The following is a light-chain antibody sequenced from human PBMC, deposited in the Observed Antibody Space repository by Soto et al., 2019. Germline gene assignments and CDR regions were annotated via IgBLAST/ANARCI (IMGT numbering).Light chain of an antibody. Sequence: QSVLTQPASVSGSPGQSITISCTRPSSDVWSFNFVSWYQQHPDKAPQALIYEVTKRPPGVSNRFSGSKSGNTASLTISGLQADDEADYYCCSDAGSSSYVFGTGTKVTVL. CDR2: EVT. V-gene: IGLV2-23*02. J-gene: IGLJ1*01. CDR3: CSDAGSSSYV. CDR1: SSDVWSFNF.